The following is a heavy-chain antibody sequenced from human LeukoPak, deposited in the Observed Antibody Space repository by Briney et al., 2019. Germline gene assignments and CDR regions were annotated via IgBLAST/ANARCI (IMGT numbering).Heavy chain of an antibody. CDR3: ARTYDLHFDY. D-gene: IGHD3-3*01. Sequence: GGSLRLSCAASGFTFSSYAMSWVRQAPGKGLEWVSVISGSGGSTYYADSVKGRFTISRDNSKNTLYLQMNSLRAEDTAVYYCARTYDLHFDYWGQGTLVTVSS. CDR1: GFTFSSYA. CDR2: ISGSGGST. J-gene: IGHJ4*02. V-gene: IGHV3-23*01.